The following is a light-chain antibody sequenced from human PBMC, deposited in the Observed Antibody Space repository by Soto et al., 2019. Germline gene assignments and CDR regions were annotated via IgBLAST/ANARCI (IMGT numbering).Light chain of an antibody. CDR1: ESVIKY. Sequence: EIVLTQSPGTLSLSPGERATISCRASESVIKYLAWYQQKPGQAPRLLIHGASSRATGIPDRFSGSGSGTDFTLTINRLEPEDFAVYYCKQYSSSPPITFGQGTQLEIK. V-gene: IGKV3-20*01. J-gene: IGKJ5*01. CDR2: GAS. CDR3: KQYSSSPPIT.